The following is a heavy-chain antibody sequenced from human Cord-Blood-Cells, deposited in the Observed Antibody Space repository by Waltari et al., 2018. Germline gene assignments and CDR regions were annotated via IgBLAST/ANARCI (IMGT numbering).Heavy chain of an antibody. Sequence: GGSLRLSCAASGFTFSNAWMSWGRQAPGKGLEWVGCIKSKTDGGTTDYAAPVKGRFTISRDDSKNTLYLQMNSLKTEDTAVYYCTTVWLSTLAVAGTVDYWGQGTLVTVSS. D-gene: IGHD6-19*01. CDR2: IKSKTDGGTT. CDR3: TTVWLSTLAVAGTVDY. V-gene: IGHV3-15*01. J-gene: IGHJ4*02. CDR1: GFTFSNAW.